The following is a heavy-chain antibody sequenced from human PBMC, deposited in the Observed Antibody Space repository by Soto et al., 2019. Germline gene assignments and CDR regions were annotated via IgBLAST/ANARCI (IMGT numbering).Heavy chain of an antibody. CDR2: IYHSGST. CDR1: GGSISSSNW. CDR3: ARSKYYYDSSGYTDAFDI. D-gene: IGHD3-22*01. J-gene: IGHJ3*02. Sequence: QVQLQESGPGLVKPSGTLSLTCAVSGGSISSSNWWSWVRQPPGKGLEWFGEIYHSGSTNYNPSLKSRVTISVDKSKNPFSLKLSSVTAADTAVYYCARSKYYYDSSGYTDAFDIWGQGTMVTVSS. V-gene: IGHV4-4*02.